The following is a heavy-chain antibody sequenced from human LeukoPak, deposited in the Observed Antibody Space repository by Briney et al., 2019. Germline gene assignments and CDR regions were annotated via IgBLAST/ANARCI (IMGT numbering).Heavy chain of an antibody. D-gene: IGHD6-19*01. V-gene: IGHV3-48*04. Sequence: CVSYISSSSSTIYYADSVKGRFTISRDNAKNSLYLQMNSLRAEDTAVYYCARDSMQSFDIWGQGTMVTVSS. J-gene: IGHJ3*02. CDR2: ISSSSSTI. CDR3: ARDSMQSFDI.